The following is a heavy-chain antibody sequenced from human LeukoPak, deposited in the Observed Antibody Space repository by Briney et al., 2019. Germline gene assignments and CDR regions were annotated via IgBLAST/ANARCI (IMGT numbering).Heavy chain of an antibody. J-gene: IGHJ4*02. CDR1: GSTFSSYA. CDR2: ISGSGGST. CDR3: AKAKTGYPVYYFDY. Sequence: GGCVRLSCAASGSTFSSYAMSWVRQAPGKGLEWVSAISGSGGSTYYADSVKGRFTISRDTSKNTLYLQMNSLRAEDTAVYYCAKAKTGYPVYYFDYWGQGTLVSVSS. V-gene: IGHV3-23*01. D-gene: IGHD3-9*01.